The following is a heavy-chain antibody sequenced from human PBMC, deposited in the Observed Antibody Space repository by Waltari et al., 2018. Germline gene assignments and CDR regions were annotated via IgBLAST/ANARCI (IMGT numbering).Heavy chain of an antibody. CDR2: IYISGST. D-gene: IGHD7-27*01. CDR1: GGSISSSY. CDR3: AGQEIATLGDAFDI. V-gene: IGHV4-4*07. J-gene: IGHJ3*02. Sequence: QVQLQESGPGLVKPSETLSLTCTCPGGSISSSYCSWIRQPAGKGLEWIGRIYISGSTNYNPSLKSRVTMSIDTSKNQFSLKLSSVTAADTAVYYCAGQEIATLGDAFDIWGQGTMVTVSS.